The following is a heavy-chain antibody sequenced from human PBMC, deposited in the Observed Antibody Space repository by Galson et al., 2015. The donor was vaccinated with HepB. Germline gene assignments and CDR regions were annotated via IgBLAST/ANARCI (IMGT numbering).Heavy chain of an antibody. V-gene: IGHV3-74*01. CDR2: INSDGSST. CDR3: ARGGMTTVTAPDYYYYYGMDV. CDR1: GFTFSSYW. D-gene: IGHD4-17*01. J-gene: IGHJ6*02. Sequence: SLRLSCAASGFTFSSYWMHWVRQAPGKGLVWVSRINSDGSSTSYADSVKGRFTISRDNAKNTLYLQMNSLRAEDTAVYYCARGGMTTVTAPDYYYYYGMDVWGQGTTVTVSS.